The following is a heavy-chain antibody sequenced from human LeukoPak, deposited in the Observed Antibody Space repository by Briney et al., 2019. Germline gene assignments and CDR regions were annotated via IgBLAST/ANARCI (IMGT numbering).Heavy chain of an antibody. D-gene: IGHD2-15*01. J-gene: IGHJ4*02. V-gene: IGHV3-23*01. CDR3: SQGRGAIVVVVAARFLDY. CDR1: GFTFSSYA. Sequence: GRSLRLSCAASGFTFSSYAMSWVRQAPGKGLEWVSAISGSVGSTYYADSVKGRFTISRDNSTNTLYLQMNSLRAEDTDVYYCSQGRGAIVVVVAARFLDYWGQGTLVAVSS. CDR2: ISGSVGST.